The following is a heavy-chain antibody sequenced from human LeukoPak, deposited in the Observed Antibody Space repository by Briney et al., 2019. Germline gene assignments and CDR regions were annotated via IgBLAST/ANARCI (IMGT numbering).Heavy chain of an antibody. J-gene: IGHJ4*02. CDR3: AREGGTSAAGTEFDY. V-gene: IGHV3-33*01. Sequence: GGSLRLSCAASGFTFSSYGMHWVRQAPGKGMEWGAVIWYDGSNKYYADSVKGRFTISRDNSKNTLYLQMNSLRAEDTAVYYCAREGGTSAAGTEFDYWGQGTLVTVSS. D-gene: IGHD6-13*01. CDR1: GFTFSSYG. CDR2: IWYDGSNK.